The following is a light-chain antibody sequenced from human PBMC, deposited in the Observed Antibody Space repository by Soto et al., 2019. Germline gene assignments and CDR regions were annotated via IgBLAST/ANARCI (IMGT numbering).Light chain of an antibody. CDR3: ATWDDSLNGPV. V-gene: IGLV1-44*01. CDR2: SNT. Sequence: QSVLTQPPSASGTPGQRVPISCSGSSSNIGSNPVNWYQLLPGTAPKLLIYSNTQRPSGVPDRFSGSRSGTSASLAISGLQSEDEADYYCATWDDSLNGPVFGGGTKLTVL. J-gene: IGLJ2*01. CDR1: SSNIGSNP.